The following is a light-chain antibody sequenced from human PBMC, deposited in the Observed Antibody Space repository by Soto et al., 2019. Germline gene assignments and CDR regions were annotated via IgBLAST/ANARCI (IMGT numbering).Light chain of an antibody. CDR2: GAT. J-gene: IGKJ4*01. Sequence: EIVMTQSPATLSVSPGERATFSCRASQSVSSNVAWYQQKPGQAPRLVIYGATTRATGIPARFRGSGSGTEFSLTISSLQSEDFAIYYCQQYDKWPPLTFGGGTKVEIK. CDR1: QSVSSN. V-gene: IGKV3-15*01. CDR3: QQYDKWPPLT.